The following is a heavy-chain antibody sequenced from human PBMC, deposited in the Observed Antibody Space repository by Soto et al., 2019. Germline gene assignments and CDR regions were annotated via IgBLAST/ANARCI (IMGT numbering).Heavy chain of an antibody. J-gene: IGHJ6*02. CDR1: GGSISSYY. D-gene: IGHD6-13*01. Sequence: TSETLSLTCPVSGGSISSYYWSWIRQPPGKGLEWIGYIYYSGSTNYNPSLKSRVTISVDTSKNQFSLKLSSVTAADTAVYYCARGKGSSPWDYYYYGMDVWGQGTTVTVSS. CDR2: IYYSGST. CDR3: ARGKGSSPWDYYYYGMDV. V-gene: IGHV4-59*01.